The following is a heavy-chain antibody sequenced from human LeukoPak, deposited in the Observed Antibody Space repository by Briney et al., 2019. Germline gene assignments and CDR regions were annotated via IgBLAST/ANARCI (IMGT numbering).Heavy chain of an antibody. V-gene: IGHV4-34*01. CDR1: GGSFSGYY. CDR2: INHSGST. J-gene: IGHJ4*02. CDR3: AREDGGSYSYCFDY. Sequence: PPETLSLTCAVYGGSFSGYYWSWIRQPPGKGLEWIGEINHSGSTNYNPSLKSRVTISVDTSKNQFSLKLSSVTAADTAVYYCAREDGGSYSYCFDYWGQGTLVTVSS. D-gene: IGHD1-26*01.